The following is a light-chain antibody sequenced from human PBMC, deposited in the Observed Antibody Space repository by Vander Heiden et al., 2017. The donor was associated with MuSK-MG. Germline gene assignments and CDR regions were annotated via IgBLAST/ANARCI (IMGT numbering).Light chain of an antibody. V-gene: IGLV1-40*01. Sequence: QSVLPPPPSVSGAPGQRVPISCTGSSSHIGAGYDVHWYQQRPGTAPKLLIYGDSNRHSGVPDRFSGSKSGTTASLAITGLQAEDEADYYCQSYDSSLSGYVFGTGTKGTVL. J-gene: IGLJ1*01. CDR2: GDS. CDR1: SSHIGAGYD. CDR3: QSYDSSLSGYV.